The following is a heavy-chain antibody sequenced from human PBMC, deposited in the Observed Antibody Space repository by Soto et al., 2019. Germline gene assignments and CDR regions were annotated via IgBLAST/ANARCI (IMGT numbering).Heavy chain of an antibody. D-gene: IGHD3-16*01. CDR1: GFTFSSHA. CDR3: ARALVWRSAGRRFLDF. V-gene: IGHV3-23*01. J-gene: IGHJ4*02. CDR2: ISASGGST. Sequence: EVQLLESGGGLVQPGGSLRLSCAASGFTFSSHAMSWVRQTPGKGLEWVSSISASGGSTYYADSVRGRFTLSRDTSQSAVFLHMNSLRVEDTAVYYCARALVWRSAGRRFLDFWGQGALVTVSS.